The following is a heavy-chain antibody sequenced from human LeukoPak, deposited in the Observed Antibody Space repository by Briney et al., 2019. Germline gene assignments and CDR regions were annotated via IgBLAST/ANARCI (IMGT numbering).Heavy chain of an antibody. D-gene: IGHD5-18*01. CDR3: ARDQQLGQLWSLYFEY. CDR2: ISYDGSNK. V-gene: IGHV3-30-3*01. J-gene: IGHJ4*02. CDR1: GFTFSSYA. Sequence: PGGSLRLSCAASGFTFSSYAMHWVRQAPGKGLEWVAVISYDGSNKYYADSVKGRFTISRDNSKNTLYLQMNSLRAEDTAVYYCARDQQLGQLWSLYFEYWGQGTLVTVSS.